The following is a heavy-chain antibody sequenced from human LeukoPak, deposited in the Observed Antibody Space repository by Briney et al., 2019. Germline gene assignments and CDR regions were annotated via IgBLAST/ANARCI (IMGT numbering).Heavy chain of an antibody. CDR2: INHSGST. CDR3: VREMATPVDY. D-gene: IGHD5-24*01. J-gene: IGHJ4*02. CDR1: GGSISSGDNY. Sequence: TSETLSLTCTVSGGSISSGDNYWNWIRQPPGKGLEWIGEINHSGSTNYNPSLKSRVTISVDTSKNQFSLKLSSVTAADTAVYYCVREMATPVDYWGQGTLVTVSS. V-gene: IGHV4-39*07.